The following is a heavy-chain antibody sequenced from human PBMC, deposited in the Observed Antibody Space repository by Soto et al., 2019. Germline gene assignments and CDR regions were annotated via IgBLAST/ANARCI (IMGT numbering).Heavy chain of an antibody. Sequence: QVQLQQWGAGLLKPSETLSLTCAVYGGSFSGYYWSWIRQPPGKGLEWIGEINHSGSTNYNPSLKSRVTISVDTSKNQFSLKLSSVTAADTAVYYCARGGKGSGWFNWFDPWGQGTLVTVSS. D-gene: IGHD6-19*01. V-gene: IGHV4-34*01. CDR3: ARGGKGSGWFNWFDP. CDR2: INHSGST. CDR1: GGSFSGYY. J-gene: IGHJ5*02.